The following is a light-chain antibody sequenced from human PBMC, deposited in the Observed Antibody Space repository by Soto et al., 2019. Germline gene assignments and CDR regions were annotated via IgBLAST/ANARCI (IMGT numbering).Light chain of an antibody. Sequence: QSVLTKPPSVSAAPGQKVTISCSGSSSNIGGNSVSWYQQLPGTAPKLLIYDDNKRPSGIPDRSSGSKSGTSATLGITGFQTGDDADYYCGSWDSSLSAYVFATGTKVTVL. CDR3: GSWDSSLSAYV. V-gene: IGLV1-51*01. J-gene: IGLJ1*01. CDR2: DDN. CDR1: SSNIGGNS.